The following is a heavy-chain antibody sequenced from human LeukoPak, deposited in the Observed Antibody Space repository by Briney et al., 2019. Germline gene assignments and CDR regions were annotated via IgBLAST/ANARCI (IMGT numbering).Heavy chain of an antibody. Sequence: GESLKISCKGSGYSFTSYWIGWVRQMPGKGLEWMGIIYPGDSDTRYSPSFQGQVTISADKSISTAYLQWSSLKASDTAMYYCARSNWNEVVGNWFDPRGQGTLVTVSS. CDR3: ARSNWNEVVGNWFDP. CDR1: GYSFTSYW. J-gene: IGHJ5*02. CDR2: IYPGDSDT. D-gene: IGHD1-20*01. V-gene: IGHV5-51*01.